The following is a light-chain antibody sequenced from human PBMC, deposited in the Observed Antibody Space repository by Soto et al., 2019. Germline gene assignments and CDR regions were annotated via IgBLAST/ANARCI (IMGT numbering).Light chain of an antibody. CDR2: KAS. CDR1: QSISSW. Sequence: DIQMTQSPSTLSASVGDRVTITYRASQSISSWLAWYQQKPGKAPKLLIYKASSLESGVPSRFSGSGSGTEFTLTISSLQADDFATYYCQHYNNARCTFGQGTKLEIK. CDR3: QHYNNARCT. V-gene: IGKV1-5*03. J-gene: IGKJ2*02.